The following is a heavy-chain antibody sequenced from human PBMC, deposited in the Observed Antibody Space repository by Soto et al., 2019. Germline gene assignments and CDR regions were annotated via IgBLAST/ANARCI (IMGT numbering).Heavy chain of an antibody. CDR2: ISGSGGST. Sequence: WGSLRLSCAASGFTFSSYAMSWVRQAPGKGLEWVSAISGSGGSTYYADSVKGRFTISRDNSKNTLYLQMNSLRAEDTAVYYCAKDTGIAAAGAWFDPWGQGTLVTVSS. J-gene: IGHJ5*02. CDR1: GFTFSSYA. D-gene: IGHD6-13*01. V-gene: IGHV3-23*01. CDR3: AKDTGIAAAGAWFDP.